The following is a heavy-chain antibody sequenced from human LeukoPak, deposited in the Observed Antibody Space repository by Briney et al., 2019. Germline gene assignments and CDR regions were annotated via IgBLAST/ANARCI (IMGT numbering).Heavy chain of an antibody. V-gene: IGHV3-30-3*01. CDR1: GFTFSSYA. J-gene: IGHJ4*02. CDR2: VSYDGSNK. CDR3: ARDPPSGYSSSWYLDY. D-gene: IGHD6-13*01. Sequence: PGGSLRLSCAAPGFTFSSYAMHWVRQAPGKGLEWVAVVSYDGSNKYYADSVKGRFTISRDNSKNTLYLQMNSLRAEDTAVYYCARDPPSGYSSSWYLDYWGQGTLVTVSS.